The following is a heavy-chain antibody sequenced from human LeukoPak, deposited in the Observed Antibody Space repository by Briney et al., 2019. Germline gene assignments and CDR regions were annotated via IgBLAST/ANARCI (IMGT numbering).Heavy chain of an antibody. J-gene: IGHJ3*02. Sequence: GGSLRLSCAASGFTSSNAWMSWVRQAPGKGLEWVGRIKSKTDGGTTDYAAPVKGRFTISRDDSKNTLYLQMNSLKTEDTAVYYCTTLTLPTPPAIVGAAIGDAFDIWGQGTMVTVSS. CDR2: IKSKTDGGTT. D-gene: IGHD1-26*01. V-gene: IGHV3-15*01. CDR3: TTLTLPTPPAIVGAAIGDAFDI. CDR1: GFTSSNAW.